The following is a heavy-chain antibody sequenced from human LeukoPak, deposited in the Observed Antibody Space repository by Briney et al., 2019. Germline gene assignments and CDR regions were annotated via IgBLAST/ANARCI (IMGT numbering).Heavy chain of an antibody. CDR1: GFPFSTFW. CDR2: INPDGGTK. D-gene: IGHD1-26*01. Sequence: GGSLRLSCAASGFPFSTFWMSWVRQAPGKGLEWVANINPDGGTKYYVDSVKGRLTISRDNAKNSLYLQMNSLRAEDTAVYYCAKGRKWELLDYWGQGTLVTVSS. V-gene: IGHV3-7*01. J-gene: IGHJ4*02. CDR3: AKGRKWELLDY.